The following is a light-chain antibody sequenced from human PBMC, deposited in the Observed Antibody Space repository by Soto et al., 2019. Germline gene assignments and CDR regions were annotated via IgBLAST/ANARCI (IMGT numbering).Light chain of an antibody. V-gene: IGKV3-20*01. CDR1: QSVSSTY. J-gene: IGKJ1*01. CDR3: QQYGSSRWT. Sequence: EIVLTQSPDTLSLFPGERATLSCRASQSVSSTYLAWYQQKPGQAPRPLISATSSRATGTPDRFSGSGAGTDFTLTISRLEPEDVALYYCQQYGSSRWTFGQGTKVEIK. CDR2: ATS.